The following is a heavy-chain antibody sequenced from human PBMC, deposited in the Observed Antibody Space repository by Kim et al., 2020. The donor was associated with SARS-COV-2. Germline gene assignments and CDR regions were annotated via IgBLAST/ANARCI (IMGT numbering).Heavy chain of an antibody. V-gene: IGHV4-59*01. Sequence: SETLSLTCTVSGGSISSYYWSWIRQPPGKGLEWIGYIYYSGSTNYNPSLKSRVTISVDTSKNQFSLKLSSVTAADTAVYYCARVCRAGGSGSYYQNDWYFDLWGRGTLVTVSS. CDR2: IYYSGST. CDR1: GGSISSYY. J-gene: IGHJ2*01. CDR3: ARVCRAGGSGSYYQNDWYFDL. D-gene: IGHD3-10*01.